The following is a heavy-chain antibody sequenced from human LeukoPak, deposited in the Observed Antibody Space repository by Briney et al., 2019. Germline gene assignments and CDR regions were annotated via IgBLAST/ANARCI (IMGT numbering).Heavy chain of an antibody. J-gene: IGHJ4*02. D-gene: IGHD4-23*01. CDR2: ISNSDSTI. Sequence: GGSLRLSCAASGFTFSSYEVHWVRQAPGKGLEWVSYISNSDSTIYYADSVKGRFTISRDNAKNSLYLQMNSLRAEDTAVYYCARDYGGSSPFDYWGQGTLVTVSS. CDR1: GFTFSSYE. V-gene: IGHV3-48*03. CDR3: ARDYGGSSPFDY.